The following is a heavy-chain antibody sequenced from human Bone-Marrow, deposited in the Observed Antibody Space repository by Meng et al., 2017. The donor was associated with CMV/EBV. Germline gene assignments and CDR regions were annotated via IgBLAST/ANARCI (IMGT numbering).Heavy chain of an antibody. Sequence: SETLSLTCTVSGGSVSSGSYYWSWIRQPPGKGLEWIGYIYYSGSTNYNPSLKSRVTISVDTSKNQFSLKLSSVTAADTAVYYCAGSLRAFDIWGQGTMVTVSS. J-gene: IGHJ3*02. D-gene: IGHD4/OR15-4a*01. CDR3: AGSLRAFDI. V-gene: IGHV4-61*01. CDR1: GGSVSSGSYY. CDR2: IYYSGST.